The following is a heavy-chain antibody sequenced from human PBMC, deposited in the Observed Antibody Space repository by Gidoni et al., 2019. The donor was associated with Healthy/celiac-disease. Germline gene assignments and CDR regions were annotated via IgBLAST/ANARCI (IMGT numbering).Heavy chain of an antibody. CDR2: IIPIFGTA. CDR1: GGTFSRSA. V-gene: IGHV1-69*01. D-gene: IGHD2-15*01. CDR3: ASLRCSGGSCYSDAFDI. J-gene: IGHJ3*02. Sequence: QVQLVQSGAEVKKPGSSVKVSCKASGGTFSRSAISWVRQAPGQGLEWMGGIIPIFGTANYAQKFQGRVTITADESTSTAYMELSSLRSEDTAVYYCASLRCSGGSCYSDAFDIWGQGTMVTVSS.